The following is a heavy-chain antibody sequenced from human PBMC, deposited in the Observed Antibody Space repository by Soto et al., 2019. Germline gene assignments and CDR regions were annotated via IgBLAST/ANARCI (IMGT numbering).Heavy chain of an antibody. J-gene: IGHJ4*02. CDR2: IYYSGST. CDR3: ASNGYSSSPIDY. V-gene: IGHV4-39*01. D-gene: IGHD6-13*01. Sequence: SETQSLTSTVSDGSIRSSSYYWGWIRQPPGKGLEWIGSIYYSGSTYYNPSLKSRVTISVDTSKNQFSLKLSSVTAADTAVYYCASNGYSSSPIDYWGQGTLVTVSS. CDR1: DGSIRSSSYY.